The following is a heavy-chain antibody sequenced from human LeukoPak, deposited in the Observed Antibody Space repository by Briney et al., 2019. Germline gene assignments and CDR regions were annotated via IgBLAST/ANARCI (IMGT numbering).Heavy chain of an antibody. Sequence: SQTLSLTCTVSGGSISSGSYYWGWIRQPPGKGLEWIGSIYYSGSTYYNPSLKSRVTISVDTSKNQFSLKLSSVTAADTAVYYCARLTNYDFWSGYYRTFDYWGQGTLVTVSS. CDR1: GGSISSGSYY. CDR3: ARLTNYDFWSGYYRTFDY. CDR2: IYYSGST. D-gene: IGHD3-3*01. J-gene: IGHJ4*02. V-gene: IGHV4-39*01.